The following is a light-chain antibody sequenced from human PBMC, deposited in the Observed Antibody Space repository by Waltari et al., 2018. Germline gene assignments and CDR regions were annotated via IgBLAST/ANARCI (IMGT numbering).Light chain of an antibody. CDR2: GND. CDR1: SSNIGSNT. Sequence: QSVLIQPPSASGTPGQRVTISCFGSSSNIGSNTVDWYQAVPGTAPKLLIHGNDQRPSGVPDRFSGSKSGDSGSLAISGLQPEDETDYYCAAWDESLKGWVFGGGTRLTVL. V-gene: IGLV1-44*01. CDR3: AAWDESLKGWV. J-gene: IGLJ3*02.